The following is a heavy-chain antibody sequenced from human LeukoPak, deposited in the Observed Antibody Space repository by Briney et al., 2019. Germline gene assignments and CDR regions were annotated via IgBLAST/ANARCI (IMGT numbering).Heavy chain of an antibody. J-gene: IGHJ4*02. CDR1: GFTFRTSG. Sequence: GGSLRLSCAASGFTFRTSGMSWVRQAPGKGLEWVSAISGSGVSTYYADSVKGRFTISRDNAKNTLYLQMNSLRAEDTAVYYCATPRGSGSYLAFDYWGQGTLVTVSS. CDR2: ISGSGVST. D-gene: IGHD1-26*01. CDR3: ATPRGSGSYLAFDY. V-gene: IGHV3-23*01.